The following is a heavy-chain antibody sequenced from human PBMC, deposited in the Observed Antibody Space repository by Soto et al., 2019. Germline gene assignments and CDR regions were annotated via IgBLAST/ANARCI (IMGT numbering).Heavy chain of an antibody. V-gene: IGHV3-74*01. CDR3: ARDHVVSLNWFAP. CDR2: INSDGSST. Sequence: EVKLVESGGGLVQPGGSLSLSCAASGFTFSSYWMHWVRHAPGNGLVWVSRINSDGSSTSYAASVKGRITTSRDNAKNTLYLQMQSLRAEDTGVYYCARDHVVSLNWFAPWGQGTLVTVSA. D-gene: IGHD2-21*01. CDR1: GFTFSSYW. J-gene: IGHJ5*02.